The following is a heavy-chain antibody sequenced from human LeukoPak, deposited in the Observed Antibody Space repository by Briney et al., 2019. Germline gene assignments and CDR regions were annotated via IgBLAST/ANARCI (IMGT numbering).Heavy chain of an antibody. CDR2: IYYSGST. J-gene: IGHJ4*02. D-gene: IGHD6-6*01. Sequence: SETLSLTCTVSGGSISSSSYYWGWIRQPPGKGLEWIGYIYYSGSTNYNPSLKSRVTVSVDTSKNQFSLKLSSVTAADTAVYYCARDTLEDIAAKDYWGQGTLVTVSS. CDR1: GGSISSSSYY. CDR3: ARDTLEDIAAKDY. V-gene: IGHV4-61*05.